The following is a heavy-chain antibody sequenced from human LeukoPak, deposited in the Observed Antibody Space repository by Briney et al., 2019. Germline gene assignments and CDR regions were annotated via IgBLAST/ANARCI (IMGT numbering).Heavy chain of an antibody. V-gene: IGHV3-23*01. Sequence: PGGSLRLSCAASGLSFSSYAMSWVRQAPGKGLEWVSVISGSGGRTSYADSVKGRFTVSRDNSKNTLYLQMNSLRAEDTAVYFCVEGGAPSYYDGSGDAYFDYWGQGTLVTVSS. CDR3: VEGGAPSYYDGSGDAYFDY. CDR2: ISGSGGRT. J-gene: IGHJ4*02. D-gene: IGHD3-22*01. CDR1: GLSFSSYA.